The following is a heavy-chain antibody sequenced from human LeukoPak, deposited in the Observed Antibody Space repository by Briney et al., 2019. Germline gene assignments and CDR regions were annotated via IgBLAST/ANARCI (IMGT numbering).Heavy chain of an antibody. CDR1: GGSISSDY. CDR3: ARHERSMVRGVLDY. J-gene: IGHJ4*02. V-gene: IGHV4-59*08. Sequence: SETLSLTCTVSGGSISSDYWSWIRQPPGKGLEWIGHIYNSGSTNYNPSLKSRVTISVDSSKNQFSLKLSSVTAADTAVYYCARHERSMVRGVLDYWGQGTLVTVSS. CDR2: IYNSGST. D-gene: IGHD3-10*01.